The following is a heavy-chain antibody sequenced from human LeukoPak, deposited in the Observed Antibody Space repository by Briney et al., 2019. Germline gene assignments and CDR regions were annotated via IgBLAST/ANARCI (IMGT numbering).Heavy chain of an antibody. D-gene: IGHD3-22*01. CDR1: GFTFSSYA. V-gene: IGHV3-30-3*01. Sequence: PGGSPRLSCAASGFTFSSYAMHWVRQAPGKGLEWVAVISYDGSNKYYADSVKGRFTISRDNSKNTLYLQMNSLRAEDTAVYYCARAFPRITMIVRNAFDIWGQGTMVTVSS. J-gene: IGHJ3*02. CDR3: ARAFPRITMIVRNAFDI. CDR2: ISYDGSNK.